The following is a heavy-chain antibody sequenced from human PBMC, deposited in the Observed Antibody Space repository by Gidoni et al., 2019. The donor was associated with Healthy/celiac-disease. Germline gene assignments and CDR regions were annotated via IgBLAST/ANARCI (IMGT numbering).Heavy chain of an antibody. Sequence: EVQLVESGGGLVKPGGSLSLSCAASGFTFSSYSMNWVRQAPGKGLEWVSSISSSSSYIYYADSVKGRFTISRDNAKNSLYLQMNSLRAEDTAVYYCAREVSSGWYFDFQHWGQGTLVTVSS. D-gene: IGHD6-19*01. J-gene: IGHJ1*01. V-gene: IGHV3-21*01. CDR1: GFTFSSYS. CDR3: AREVSSGWYFDFQH. CDR2: ISSSSSYI.